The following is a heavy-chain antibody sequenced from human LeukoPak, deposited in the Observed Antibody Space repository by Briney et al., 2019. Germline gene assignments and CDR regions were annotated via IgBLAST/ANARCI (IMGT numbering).Heavy chain of an antibody. CDR3: AKSNDWSGMYYFDY. V-gene: IGHV3-23*01. Sequence: PGGSLRLSCAASRFTFDDYGMSWVRQAPGKGLEWVSALCGSGGRTYYADSVKGRFPISRDNSKNTLYLQMNSLRAEDTAVFYCAKSNDWSGMYYFDYWGQGTLVTVSS. D-gene: IGHD3-9*01. J-gene: IGHJ4*02. CDR2: LCGSGGRT. CDR1: RFTFDDYG.